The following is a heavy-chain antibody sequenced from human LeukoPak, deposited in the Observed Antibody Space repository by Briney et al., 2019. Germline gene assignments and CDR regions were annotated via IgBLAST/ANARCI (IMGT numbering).Heavy chain of an antibody. CDR2: INPNSGGT. D-gene: IGHD4-17*01. Sequence: ASVNVSCKVSGYTFTGYYMHWVRQAPGQGREWMGWINPNSGGTNYAQKFQGRVTMTRDTSISTAYMELSRLRSDDTAVYYCARDSRLLREFDYWGQGTLVTVSS. J-gene: IGHJ4*02. CDR3: ARDSRLLREFDY. V-gene: IGHV1-2*02. CDR1: GYTFTGYY.